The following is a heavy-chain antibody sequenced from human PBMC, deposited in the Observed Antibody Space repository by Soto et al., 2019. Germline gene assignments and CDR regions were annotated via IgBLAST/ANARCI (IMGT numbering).Heavy chain of an antibody. CDR3: AREYYRGMGSFRLDY. D-gene: IGHD3-10*01. Sequence: HVQLVQSGAEVEKPGDSVNVSCKASGYTFTNYAIYWVRQAPGQSLEWMGWINGGNGNTKYSQKFEGGVTITRDTSASTVYMELSSLRPEDTAMYYCAREYYRGMGSFRLDYWGQGTLVSVSS. CDR2: INGGNGNT. J-gene: IGHJ4*02. V-gene: IGHV1-3*01. CDR1: GYTFTNYA.